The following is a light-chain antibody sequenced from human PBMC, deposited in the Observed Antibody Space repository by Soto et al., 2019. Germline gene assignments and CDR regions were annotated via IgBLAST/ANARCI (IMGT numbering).Light chain of an antibody. CDR3: SSYAGTNNLI. V-gene: IGLV2-8*01. Sequence: QSVLTQPPSASGSLGQSVTLSCTGTSSDIGASKYVSWYQHHPGKAPKFIIYEVYNRPSGVPDRFSGSKSGNTASLIVSRLQAEDEAVYYCSSYAGTNNLIFGSGTKVTVL. J-gene: IGLJ2*01. CDR2: EVY. CDR1: SSDIGASKY.